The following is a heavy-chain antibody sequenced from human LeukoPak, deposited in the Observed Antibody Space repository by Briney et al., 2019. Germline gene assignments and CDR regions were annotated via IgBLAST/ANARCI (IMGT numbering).Heavy chain of an antibody. V-gene: IGHV1-24*01. J-gene: IGHJ4*02. CDR1: GYTLTELS. CDR3: ATDLGYCSITSCYSIG. D-gene: IGHD2-2*01. Sequence: ASVKVSCKVSGYTLTELSMHWVRQAPGKGLEWMGGFDPEDGETIYAQKFQGRVTMTEDTSTDTAYMELSSLRSEDTAVYYCATDLGYCSITSCYSIGWGQGTLVTVSS. CDR2: FDPEDGET.